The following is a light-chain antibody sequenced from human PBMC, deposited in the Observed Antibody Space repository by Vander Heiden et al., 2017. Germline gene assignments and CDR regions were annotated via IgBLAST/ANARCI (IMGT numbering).Light chain of an antibody. J-gene: IGLJ2*01. CDR3: GRWDSSLSAVV. Sequence: VLTQPPSVSAAPGQKVTISCSGSSSNIGNNYVSWYQQLPGTAPKLLIYDNNKRPSGIPDRFSGSKSGTSATLGITGLQTGDEADYYCGRWDSSLSAVVFGGGTKLTVL. CDR2: DNN. V-gene: IGLV1-51*01. CDR1: SSNIGNNY.